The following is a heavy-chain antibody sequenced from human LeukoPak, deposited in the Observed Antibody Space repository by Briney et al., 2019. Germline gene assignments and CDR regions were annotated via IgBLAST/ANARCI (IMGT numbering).Heavy chain of an antibody. J-gene: IGHJ5*02. CDR1: GGSISSSSYY. Sequence: PSETLSLTCTVSGGSISSSSYYWGWIRQPPGKGLEWIGSIYYSGSTYYNPSLKSRVTISVDTSKNQFSLKLSSVTAADTAVYYCARQTRSWGVYYGSGSYNWFDPWGQGTLVTVSS. CDR3: ARQTRSWGVYYGSGSYNWFDP. CDR2: IYYSGST. D-gene: IGHD3-10*01. V-gene: IGHV4-39*01.